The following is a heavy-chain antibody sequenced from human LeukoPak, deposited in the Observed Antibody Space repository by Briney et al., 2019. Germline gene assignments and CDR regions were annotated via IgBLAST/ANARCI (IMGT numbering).Heavy chain of an antibody. CDR3: ARDSYSYGYGGFDY. V-gene: IGHV4-30-4*01. CDR1: GGSLSIGDRY. J-gene: IGHJ4*02. Sequence: SQTLSLTCTLSGGSLSIGDRYWSWTRQSPGKGLEWIGYVYSTGNTYYNPSLKCRVIISVDTSKNQFSLELNSVTATDTAVYYCARDSYSYGYGGFDYWGQGILVTVSS. CDR2: VYSTGNT. D-gene: IGHD5-18*01.